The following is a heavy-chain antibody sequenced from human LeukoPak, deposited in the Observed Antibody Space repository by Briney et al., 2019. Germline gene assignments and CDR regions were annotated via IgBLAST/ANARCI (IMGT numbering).Heavy chain of an antibody. Sequence: GGSLRLSCAASGFTFRSYAMSWVRQAPGKGLEWVSAISGSGDITYYADSVKGRFTMSRDNFKNTLYLQMNSLRAEDTAVYYCAKDYEVVVAATNYFDYWGQGTLVTVSS. CDR3: AKDYEVVVAATNYFDY. V-gene: IGHV3-23*01. CDR2: ISGSGDIT. J-gene: IGHJ4*02. CDR1: GFTFRSYA. D-gene: IGHD2-15*01.